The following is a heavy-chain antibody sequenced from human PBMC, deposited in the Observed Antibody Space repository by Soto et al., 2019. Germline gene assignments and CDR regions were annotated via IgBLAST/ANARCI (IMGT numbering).Heavy chain of an antibody. D-gene: IGHD2-2*01. CDR2: IYYSGST. J-gene: IGHJ6*02. CDR3: ASDCSSTSCAGYYYYGMDV. V-gene: IGHV4-39*01. CDR1: GGSISSSSYY. Sequence: SETLSLTCTVSGGSISSSSYYWGWIRQPPGKGLEWIGSIYYSGSTYYNPSLKSRVTISVDTSKNQFSLKLSSVTAADTAVYYCASDCSSTSCAGYYYYGMDVWGQGTTVTVS.